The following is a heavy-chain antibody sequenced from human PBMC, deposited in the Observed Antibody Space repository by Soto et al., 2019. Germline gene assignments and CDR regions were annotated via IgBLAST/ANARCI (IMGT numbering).Heavy chain of an antibody. V-gene: IGHV1-2*04. J-gene: IGHJ6*02. CDR1: GYTFTVYD. CDR2: INPNSGGT. Sequence: PSVTVSCKDSGYTFTVYDMHWVRQAPGQGLEWMGWINPNSGGTNYAQKFQGWVTMTRDTSISTAYMELSRLRSDDTAVYYCARDPQYYGMDVWGQGTTVTVSS. CDR3: ARDPQYYGMDV.